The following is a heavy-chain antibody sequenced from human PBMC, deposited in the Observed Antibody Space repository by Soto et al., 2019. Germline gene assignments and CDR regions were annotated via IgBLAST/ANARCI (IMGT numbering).Heavy chain of an antibody. V-gene: IGHV3-21*06. D-gene: IGHD2-2*01. J-gene: IGHJ5*01. CDR2: ISSSTSYV. Sequence: EVQLVESGGGLVKPGGSLRLSSAASGFTFSRYGMNWLRQAPGKGLEWVASISSSTSYVYYADSVKGRFSTSRDNAKNILYLEMYALRTEDTALYYCARDPSEGRVGNWFESWGQGTLVTVSS. CDR1: GFTFSRYG. CDR3: ARDPSEGRVGNWFES.